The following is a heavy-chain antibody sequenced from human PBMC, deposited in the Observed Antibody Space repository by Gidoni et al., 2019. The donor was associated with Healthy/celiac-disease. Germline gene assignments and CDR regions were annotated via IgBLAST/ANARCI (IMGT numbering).Heavy chain of an antibody. CDR3: ASSRYVGWFDP. D-gene: IGHD2-15*01. J-gene: IGHJ5*02. Sequence: VQLLESGGGLVQPGGSLRLACAASGFTFSSSAMSWVRQAPGKGLGWVSASSGSGGSTYFADSVKGRFTISRDNSKNTLYRQMNSLRAEDTAVYYCASSRYVGWFDPWGQGTLVTVSS. V-gene: IGHV3-23*01. CDR1: GFTFSSSA. CDR2: SSGSGGST.